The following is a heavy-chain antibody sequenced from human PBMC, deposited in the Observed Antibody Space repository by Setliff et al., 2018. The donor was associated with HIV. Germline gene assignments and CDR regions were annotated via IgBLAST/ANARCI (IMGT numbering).Heavy chain of an antibody. CDR3: ARVRARYSSSWSFDY. CDR1: GFTFSTYS. CDR2: ISVSGFNI. J-gene: IGHJ4*02. D-gene: IGHD6-13*01. Sequence: GSLRLSCAASGFTFSTYSMNWVRLAPGRGLGWISSISVSGFNIYYADSVKGRFFVSRDDAKNSLFLQMNSLRTEDTAVYFCARVRARYSSSWSFDYWGQGTPVTVSS. V-gene: IGHV3-21*01.